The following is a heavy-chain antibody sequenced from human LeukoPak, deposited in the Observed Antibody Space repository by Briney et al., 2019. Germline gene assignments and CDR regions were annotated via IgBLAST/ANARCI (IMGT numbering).Heavy chain of an antibody. CDR3: ARSYYDSSGLFDY. J-gene: IGHJ4*02. CDR1: GGSISSYY. Sequence: KPSETLSLTCTVSGGSISSYYWSWIRQPPGKGLEWIGYIYYSGSTNYNPSLKSRVTISVDPSKNQFSLKLRSVTAADTAVYYCARSYYDSSGLFDYWGQGTLVTVSS. CDR2: IYYSGST. V-gene: IGHV4-59*01. D-gene: IGHD3-22*01.